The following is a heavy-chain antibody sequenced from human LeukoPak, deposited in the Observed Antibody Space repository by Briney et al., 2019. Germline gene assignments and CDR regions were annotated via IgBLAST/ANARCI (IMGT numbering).Heavy chain of an antibody. D-gene: IGHD5-12*01. Sequence: ASVKVSCKSSGYTFNSYGITWVRQAPGQGLEWMGWISAYNGNTNYAQKLQGRVTMTTDTSTSTAYMELRSLRSDDTAVYYCAREVQTDGLDVDIVATMYNWFDPWGQGTLVTVSS. J-gene: IGHJ5*02. CDR2: ISAYNGNT. CDR3: AREVQTDGLDVDIVATMYNWFDP. CDR1: GYTFNSYG. V-gene: IGHV1-18*01.